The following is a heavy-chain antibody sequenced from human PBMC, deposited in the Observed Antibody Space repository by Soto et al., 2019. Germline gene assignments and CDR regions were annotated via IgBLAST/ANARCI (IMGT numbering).Heavy chain of an antibody. J-gene: IGHJ3*02. V-gene: IGHV5-51*01. Sequence: PWESLNICCKGSGYSFPNYWIGSVRQMNGKGLEWMGIIYPGDSDTRYSPSFQGQVTISADRSINPAYLQWSSLKASDTAMYYCARSLIDSAAGAFDIWGQGTMVTVSS. CDR1: GYSFPNYW. CDR3: ARSLIDSAAGAFDI. CDR2: IYPGDSDT. D-gene: IGHD6-13*01.